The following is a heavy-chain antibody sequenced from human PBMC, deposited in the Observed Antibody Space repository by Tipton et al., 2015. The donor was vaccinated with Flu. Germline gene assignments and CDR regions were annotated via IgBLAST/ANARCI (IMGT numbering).Heavy chain of an antibody. J-gene: IGHJ6*02. V-gene: IGHV3-11*01. CDR1: GFTFSDDY. CDR2: INSSGSTI. Sequence: SLRLSCAASGFTFSDDYMSWIRQAPGKGLEWVSHINSSGSTINYADSVKGRFTISRDNAKNSLYLQMNSLRAEDTAVYYCARDHPPSITVLGEITDYFGMDVWGQGTTVTVSS. D-gene: IGHD3-3*01. CDR3: ARDHPPSITVLGEITDYFGMDV.